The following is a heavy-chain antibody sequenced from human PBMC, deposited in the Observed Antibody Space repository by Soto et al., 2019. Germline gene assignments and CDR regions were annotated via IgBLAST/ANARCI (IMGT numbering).Heavy chain of an antibody. D-gene: IGHD3-10*01. Sequence: LETLSLTCTVSGGSISSYYVSWIRQSAGKGLEWIGRIDTSGTTNYNPSLKSRVTMSVDASKNHFSLNLSSVTAADTAVYYCARGPRGYVYYHGMDVWGQGTTVTVSS. V-gene: IGHV4-4*07. CDR3: ARGPRGYVYYHGMDV. J-gene: IGHJ6*02. CDR2: IDTSGTT. CDR1: GGSISSYY.